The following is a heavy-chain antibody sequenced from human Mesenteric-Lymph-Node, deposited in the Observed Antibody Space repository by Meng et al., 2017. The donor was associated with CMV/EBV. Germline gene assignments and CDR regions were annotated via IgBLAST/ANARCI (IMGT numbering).Heavy chain of an antibody. CDR2: IIPILGIA. CDR1: GYTFTSYG. Sequence: SVTVSCKASGYTFTSYGISWVRQAPGQGLEWMGGIIPILGIANYAQKFQGRVTITADKSTSTAYMELSSLRSEDTAVYYCASPVLGYCSSTSCLHYYYYGMDVWGQGTTVTVSS. J-gene: IGHJ6*02. D-gene: IGHD2-2*01. CDR3: ASPVLGYCSSTSCLHYYYYGMDV. V-gene: IGHV1-69*10.